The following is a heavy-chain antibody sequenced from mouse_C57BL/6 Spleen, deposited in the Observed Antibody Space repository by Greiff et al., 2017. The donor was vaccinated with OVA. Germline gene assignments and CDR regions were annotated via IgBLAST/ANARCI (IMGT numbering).Heavy chain of an antibody. V-gene: IGHV14-3*01. J-gene: IGHJ3*01. CDR1: GFNIKNYY. D-gene: IGHD1-1*01. CDR2: IDPTNGNT. Sequence: VQLQPSVAELVRPGASVKLSCKASGFNIKNYYMHWVKQRPEHGLEWIGRIDPTNGNTKSAPKCQGKATITADPSSNTAYLQLSSLTVEDTAIYYWAFYYGSRGAWFADWGQGTLVTVSA. CDR3: AFYYGSRGAWFAD.